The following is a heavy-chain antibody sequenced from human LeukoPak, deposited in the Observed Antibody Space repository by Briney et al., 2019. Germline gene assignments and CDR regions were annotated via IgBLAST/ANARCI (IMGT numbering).Heavy chain of an antibody. CDR1: GGSISSGGYS. Sequence: SETLSLTCAVSGGSISSGGYSWNWIRQPPGKGLEWIGYNSGSTSYNPSLKSRVSLSVDTSKNQFSLKLSSVTAADTAVYYCTRGSIAYYYMDVWGKGTTVTISS. CDR3: TRGSIAYYYMDV. V-gene: IGHV4-30-4*07. D-gene: IGHD3-22*01. CDR2: NSGST. J-gene: IGHJ6*03.